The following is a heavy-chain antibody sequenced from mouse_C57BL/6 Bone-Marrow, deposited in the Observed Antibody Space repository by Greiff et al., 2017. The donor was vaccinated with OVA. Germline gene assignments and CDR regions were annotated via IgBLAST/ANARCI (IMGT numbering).Heavy chain of an antibody. CDR3: ARYEGVNGAMDY. CDR1: GFTFTDYY. Sequence: EVKLMESGGGLVQPGGSLSLSCAASGFTFTDYYMSWVRQPPGKALEWLSFIRNKANGYTTEYSASVKGRFTISRDNSQSILYLQMNALRAEDSATYYCARYEGVNGAMDYWGQGTSVTVSS. J-gene: IGHJ4*01. D-gene: IGHD2-2*01. V-gene: IGHV7-3*01. CDR2: IRNKANGYTT.